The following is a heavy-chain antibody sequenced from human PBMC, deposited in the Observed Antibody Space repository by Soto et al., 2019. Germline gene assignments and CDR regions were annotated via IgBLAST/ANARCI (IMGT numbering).Heavy chain of an antibody. V-gene: IGHV3-23*01. Sequence: EVQLLESGGGLVQPGGSLRLTCAASGFTFSSYGISWIRLSPGKGPEWVSVISGGGDTTYYTPSVKGRFTISRDDFRNTLYLQMNSLRTEDTAIYYCAKLRAFVVLPAGILDYWGPGTLVTVSS. J-gene: IGHJ4*02. CDR2: ISGGGDTT. D-gene: IGHD2-8*01. CDR3: AKLRAFVVLPAGILDY. CDR1: GFTFSSYG.